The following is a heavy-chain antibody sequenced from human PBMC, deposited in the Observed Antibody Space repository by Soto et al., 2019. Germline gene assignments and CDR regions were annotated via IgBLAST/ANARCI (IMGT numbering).Heavy chain of an antibody. D-gene: IGHD3-16*02. CDR2: INHSGST. CDR1: GGSFSGYY. CDR3: ARALAFGGVIVGFVPYYFDY. J-gene: IGHJ4*02. V-gene: IGHV4-34*01. Sequence: SETLSLTCAFYGGSFSGYYWSWIRQPPGKGLEWIGEINHSGSTNYNPSLKSRVTISVDTSKNQFSLKLSSVTAADTAVYYCARALAFGGVIVGFVPYYFDYWGQGTLVTVSS.